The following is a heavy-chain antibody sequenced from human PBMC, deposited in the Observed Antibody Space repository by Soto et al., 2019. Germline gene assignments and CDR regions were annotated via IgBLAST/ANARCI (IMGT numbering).Heavy chain of an antibody. V-gene: IGHV4-59*11. CDR3: ARGGNSGWFYFDY. J-gene: IGHJ4*02. Sequence: ASETLSLTCTVSGGSISSHYWIWMRQPPGKGLEYIGYIYSSGSTNYNPSLKSRVTISIDTSKSQFSLKVSSVTAADTAVYYCARGGNSGWFYFDYWGQGTLVTVSS. D-gene: IGHD6-19*01. CDR2: IYSSGST. CDR1: GGSISSHY.